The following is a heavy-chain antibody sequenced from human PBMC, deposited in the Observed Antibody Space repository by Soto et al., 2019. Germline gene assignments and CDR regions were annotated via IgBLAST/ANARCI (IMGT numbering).Heavy chain of an antibody. CDR1: GFTFSSYA. V-gene: IGHV3-30-3*01. CDR3: ARDSAHAVVVIQGYFQH. Sequence: QVQLVESGGGVVQPGRSLRLSCAASGFTFSSYAMHWVRQAPGKGLEWVAVISYDGSNKYYADSVKGRFTISRDNSKNTLYLQMNSLRAEDTAVYYCARDSAHAVVVIQGYFQHWGQGTLVTVSS. D-gene: IGHD3-22*01. CDR2: ISYDGSNK. J-gene: IGHJ1*01.